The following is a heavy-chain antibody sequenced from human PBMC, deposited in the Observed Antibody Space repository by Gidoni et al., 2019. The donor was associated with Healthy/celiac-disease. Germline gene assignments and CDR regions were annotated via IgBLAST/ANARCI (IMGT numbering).Heavy chain of an antibody. Sequence: EVQLVESGGGLVQPGGSLRLPCAASGFTCSSYAMHWVRQAPGKGLEYVSAISSNGGSTYYANSVKGRFTISRDNSKNTLYLQMGSLRAEDMAVYYCARVSSSWRPYFDYWGQGTLVTVSS. J-gene: IGHJ4*02. CDR1: GFTCSSYA. V-gene: IGHV3-64*01. CDR2: ISSNGGST. CDR3: ARVSSSWRPYFDY.